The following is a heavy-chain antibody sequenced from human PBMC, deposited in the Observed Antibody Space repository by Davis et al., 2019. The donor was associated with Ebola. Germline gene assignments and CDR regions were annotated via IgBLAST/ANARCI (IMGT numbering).Heavy chain of an antibody. Sequence: ASVKVSCKASGYTFTGYYMHWVRQAPGQGLEWMGWISAYNGNTNYAQKLQGRVTMTTDTSTSTAYMELSSLRSEDTAVYYCAPGGYYYDSSGYPPGDYWGQGTLVTVSS. V-gene: IGHV1-18*04. CDR3: APGGYYYDSSGYPPGDY. J-gene: IGHJ4*02. CDR1: GYTFTGYY. CDR2: ISAYNGNT. D-gene: IGHD3-22*01.